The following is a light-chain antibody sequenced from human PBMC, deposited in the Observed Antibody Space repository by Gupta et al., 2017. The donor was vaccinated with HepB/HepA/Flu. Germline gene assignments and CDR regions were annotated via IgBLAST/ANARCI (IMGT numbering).Light chain of an antibody. CDR3: SSCTGSSTLV. CDR2: DVS. Sequence: QSALTQPASVSGSPGQSVTISCTGTSSDVGSYNSVSWYQQHPGKAPKLMIYDVSNRPSGVSNRFSGSKSGNAASLTXSXLQAEDXADYYCSSCTGSSTLVFGEGTKVTVL. V-gene: IGLV2-14*01. CDR1: SSDVGSYNS. J-gene: IGLJ2*01.